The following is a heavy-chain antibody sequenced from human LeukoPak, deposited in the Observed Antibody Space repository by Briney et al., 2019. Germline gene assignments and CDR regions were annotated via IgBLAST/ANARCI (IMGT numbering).Heavy chain of an antibody. J-gene: IGHJ3*02. CDR1: GFTFSSYW. CDR3: ARVPTRAGTGLYAFDI. D-gene: IGHD6-19*01. Sequence: GGSLRLSCAASGFTFSSYWMSWVRQAPGKGLEWVANIKQDGSEKYYVDSVEGRFTISRDNAKNSLYLQMNSLRAEDTAVYYCARVPTRAGTGLYAFDIWGQGTMVTVSS. CDR2: IKQDGSEK. V-gene: IGHV3-7*01.